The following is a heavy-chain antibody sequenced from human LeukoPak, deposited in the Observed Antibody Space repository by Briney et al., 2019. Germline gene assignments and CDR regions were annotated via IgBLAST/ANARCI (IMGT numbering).Heavy chain of an antibody. V-gene: IGHV3-21*01. CDR1: GFTFSSYN. CDR2: ISISHNYI. D-gene: IGHD1-20*01. Sequence: GGSLRLSCAASGFTFSSYNMNWVRQAPGKGLEWVSSISISHNYISYADSVKGRFTISRDNAKNSLFLQMNSLRAEDTALYYCARDGMTGSPYAFDIWGQGTMVTVSS. J-gene: IGHJ3*02. CDR3: ARDGMTGSPYAFDI.